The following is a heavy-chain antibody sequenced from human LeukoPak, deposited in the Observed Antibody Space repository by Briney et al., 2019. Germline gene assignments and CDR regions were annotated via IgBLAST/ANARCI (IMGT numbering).Heavy chain of an antibody. J-gene: IGHJ4*02. CDR3: ARGVKNYDILTGYSSSYYFDY. CDR2: IYYSGST. V-gene: IGHV4-39*01. Sequence: SETLSLTCTVSGGSISSSSYYWGWIRQPPGKGLEWIGSIYYSGSTYYNPSLKSRVTISVDTPKNQFSLKLSSVTAADTAVYYCARGVKNYDILTGYSSSYYFDYWGQGTLVTVSS. D-gene: IGHD3-9*01. CDR1: GGSISSSSYY.